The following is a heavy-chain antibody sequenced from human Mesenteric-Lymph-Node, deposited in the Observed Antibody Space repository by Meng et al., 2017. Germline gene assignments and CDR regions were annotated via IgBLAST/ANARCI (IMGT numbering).Heavy chain of an antibody. J-gene: IGHJ4*02. CDR3: AREEGPSSSWYVDY. CDR1: GYTFTGYY. V-gene: IGHV1-2*06. CDR2: INPNSGGT. Sequence: QVQLVQSGAEVKKPGAAVKGAGKASGYTFTGYYMHWVRQAPGQGLEWMGRINPNSGGTNYAQKFQGRVTMTRDTSISTAYMELGRLRSDDTAVYYCAREEGPSSSWYVDYWGQGTLVTVSS. D-gene: IGHD6-13*01.